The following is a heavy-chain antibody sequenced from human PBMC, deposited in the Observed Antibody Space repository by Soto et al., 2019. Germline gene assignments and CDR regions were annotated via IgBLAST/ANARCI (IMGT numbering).Heavy chain of an antibody. D-gene: IGHD1-1*01. CDR3: ASKQLESNWFDP. Sequence: QVQLVQSGAEVKKPGSSVKVSCKASGGTFSSYTISWVRQAPGQGLEWMGRIIPILGIANYAQKFQGRVTITADKSTSTAYMELSSLRSEDTAMYYCASKQLESNWFDPWGQGTLVTVSS. CDR1: GGTFSSYT. CDR2: IIPILGIA. J-gene: IGHJ5*02. V-gene: IGHV1-69*02.